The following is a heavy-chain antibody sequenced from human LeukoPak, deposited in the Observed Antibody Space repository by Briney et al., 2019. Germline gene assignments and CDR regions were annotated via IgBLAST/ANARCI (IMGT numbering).Heavy chain of an antibody. D-gene: IGHD5-12*01. Sequence: SETLSLTCTVSGVSISNYYWRWIRQPPGKGLEWIGDIYYSGSNNYNPSLKSRVILSLDTSRSQFSLKLSSVTAADTAVYYCARVGYSGYGYNFDNWGQGTLVTVSS. V-gene: IGHV4-59*01. CDR3: ARVGYSGYGYNFDN. CDR2: IYYSGSN. CDR1: GVSISNYY. J-gene: IGHJ4*02.